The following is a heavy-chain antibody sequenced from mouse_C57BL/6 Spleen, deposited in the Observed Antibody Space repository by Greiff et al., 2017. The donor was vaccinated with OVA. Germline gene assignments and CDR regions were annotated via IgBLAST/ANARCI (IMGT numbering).Heavy chain of an antibody. Sequence: EVMLVESGGGLVQPGGSLKLSCAASGFTFSDYYMYWVRQTPEKRLEWVAYISNGGGSTYYPDTVKGRFTISRDNAKNTLYLQMSLLKSEDTAMYYCARGPYYYGSSYLWYFDVWGTGTTVTVSS. CDR1: GFTFSDYY. V-gene: IGHV5-12*01. CDR3: ARGPYYYGSSYLWYFDV. D-gene: IGHD1-1*01. CDR2: ISNGGGST. J-gene: IGHJ1*03.